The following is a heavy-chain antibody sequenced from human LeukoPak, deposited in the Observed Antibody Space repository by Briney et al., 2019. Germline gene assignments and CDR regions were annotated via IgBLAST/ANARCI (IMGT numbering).Heavy chain of an antibody. CDR1: GFTFSSYW. J-gene: IGHJ5*02. Sequence: GWSLRLSCAASGFTFSSYWMSWVRQAPGKGLEWVANIKQDGSEKYYVDSVKGRFTISRDNAKNSLYLQMNSLRAEDTAVYYCARDLGSGEEVDWFDPWGQGTLVTVSS. CDR3: ARDLGSGEEVDWFDP. CDR2: IKQDGSEK. D-gene: IGHD2-15*01. V-gene: IGHV3-7*03.